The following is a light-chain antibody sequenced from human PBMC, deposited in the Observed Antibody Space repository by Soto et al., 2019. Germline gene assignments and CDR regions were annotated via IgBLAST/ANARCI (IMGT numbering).Light chain of an antibody. CDR1: QSVSNN. CDR2: GAS. J-gene: IGKJ1*01. CDR3: QQYNKWPQT. V-gene: IGKV3D-15*01. Sequence: EIVLTQSPGTLSLSPGERATLSCRASQSVSNNYLAWYQQKPGQAPRLLIYGASTRATGIPARFSGSGSGTEFTLTISSLQSEDIAVYYCQQYNKWPQTFGQGTKVDI.